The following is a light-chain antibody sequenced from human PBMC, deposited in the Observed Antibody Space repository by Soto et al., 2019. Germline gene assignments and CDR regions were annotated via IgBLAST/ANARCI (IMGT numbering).Light chain of an antibody. CDR1: QNIRSR. V-gene: IGKV1-5*03. CDR3: ELYNIYSEA. CDR2: KAS. J-gene: IGKJ1*01. Sequence: QMAQSPSTLSASVGDRVTITCRASQNIRSRLAWYQQKPGKAPKLLIYKASTLKSGVPSRFSGSGSGTEFTLTISRLQSDDVAPYSCELYNIYSEALGQVTKVDMK.